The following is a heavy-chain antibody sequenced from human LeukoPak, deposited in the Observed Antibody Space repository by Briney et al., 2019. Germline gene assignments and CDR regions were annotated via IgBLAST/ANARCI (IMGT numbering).Heavy chain of an antibody. CDR3: ARVTWPTTHFDY. CDR1: GFTVSSNY. V-gene: IGHV3-66*01. Sequence: PGGSLRLSCAASGFTVSSNYMSWVRQAPGKGLEWVSVIYSGGSTYYADSVKGRFTISRDNSKNTLYLQMNSLRAEDTAVYYCARVTWPTTHFDYWGQGTLVTVSS. J-gene: IGHJ4*02. CDR2: IYSGGST. D-gene: IGHD1-1*01.